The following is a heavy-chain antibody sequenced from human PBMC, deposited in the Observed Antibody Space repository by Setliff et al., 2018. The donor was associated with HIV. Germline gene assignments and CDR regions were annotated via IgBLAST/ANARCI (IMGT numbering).Heavy chain of an antibody. CDR1: GFVFNNYV. V-gene: IGHV3-30*04. D-gene: IGHD3-3*01. J-gene: IGHJ3*02. CDR2: ISIDGSDR. CDR3: ARAFGYHDFWSGYSGDEFDI. Sequence: SCAASGFVFNNYVFTWARQAPGKGLEWVAVISIDGSDRYYSDSVKGRFTISRDSSKKTLYLQMNRLRSEDTAVYYCARAFGYHDFWSGYSGDEFDIWGQGTLVTVSS.